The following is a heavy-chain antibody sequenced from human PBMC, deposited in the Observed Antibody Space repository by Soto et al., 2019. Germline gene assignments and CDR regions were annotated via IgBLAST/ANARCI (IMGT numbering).Heavy chain of an antibody. CDR1: GFNFSDHY. CDR3: ARHTSGRHYYAY. Sequence: GGSLRLSCAASGFNFSDHYMNWIRQAPGKGLEWVSYISGSSRYTNFADAVKGRFTISRDNAKNSLYLQMNSLRAEDTAVYYCARHTSGRHYYAYWGQGTPVTVSS. V-gene: IGHV3-11*06. J-gene: IGHJ4*02. CDR2: ISGSSRYT. D-gene: IGHD6-19*01.